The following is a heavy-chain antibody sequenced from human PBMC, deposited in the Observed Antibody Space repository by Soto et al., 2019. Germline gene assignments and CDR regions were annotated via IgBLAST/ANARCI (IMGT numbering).Heavy chain of an antibody. CDR3: ARDVESGSSQYYYYFYGMDV. CDR2: LSYDGSNK. V-gene: IGHV3-30-3*01. CDR1: GFTSSSNA. J-gene: IGHJ6*02. Sequence: GGSLRLSCAASGFTSSSNAMHWVRQAPGKGLEWVAVLSYDGSNKYYADSVKGRFTISRDNSKNTLYLQMDSLRTEDTALYYCARDVESGSSQYYYYFYGMDVWGQGTTVTV. D-gene: IGHD1-26*01.